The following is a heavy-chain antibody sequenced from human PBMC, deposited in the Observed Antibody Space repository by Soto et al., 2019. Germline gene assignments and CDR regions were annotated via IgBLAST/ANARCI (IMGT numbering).Heavy chain of an antibody. CDR3: ACLKIPYLYYGMDV. Sequence: SETLSLTCTVSGGSISSYYWSWIRQPPGKGLEWIGYIYYSGSTNYNPSLKSRVTISVDTSKNQFSLKLSSVTAADTAAYYCACLKIPYLYYGMDVWGKGTTVTVSS. D-gene: IGHD3-16*01. J-gene: IGHJ6*04. V-gene: IGHV4-59*01. CDR2: IYYSGST. CDR1: GGSISSYY.